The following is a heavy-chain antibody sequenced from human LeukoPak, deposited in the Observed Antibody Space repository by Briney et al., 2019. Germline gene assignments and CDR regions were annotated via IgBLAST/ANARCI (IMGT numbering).Heavy chain of an antibody. CDR2: ISYDGSNK. Sequence: GGSLRLSCAASGFTFSSYAVHWVRQAPGKGLEWVAVISYDGSNKYYADSVKGRFTISRDNSKNTLYLQMNSLRAEDTAVYYCAREDITMIVGGLMEYWGQGTLVTVSS. J-gene: IGHJ4*02. CDR3: AREDITMIVGGLMEY. CDR1: GFTFSSYA. D-gene: IGHD3-22*01. V-gene: IGHV3-30-3*01.